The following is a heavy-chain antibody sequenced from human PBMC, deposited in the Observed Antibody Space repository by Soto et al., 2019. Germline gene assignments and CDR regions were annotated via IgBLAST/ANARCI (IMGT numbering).Heavy chain of an antibody. CDR1: GFTVSSNY. CDR3: ARDRRVVPAAKTGLAGYYYYYMDV. V-gene: IGHV3-53*04. CDR2: IYSGGST. Sequence: GGSLRLSCAASGFTVSSNYMSWVRQAPGKGLEWVSVIYSGGSTYYADSVKGRFTISRHNSKNTLYLQMNSLRAEDTAVYYCARDRRVVPAAKTGLAGYYYYYMDVWGKGTTVTVSS. J-gene: IGHJ6*03. D-gene: IGHD2-2*01.